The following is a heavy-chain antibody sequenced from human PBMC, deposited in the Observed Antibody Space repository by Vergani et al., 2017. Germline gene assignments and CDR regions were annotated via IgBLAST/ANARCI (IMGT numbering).Heavy chain of an antibody. V-gene: IGHV5-51*01. CDR2: FSPCDSDT. D-gene: IGHD6-19*01. CDR1: RYSFTTSW. CDR3: ARLGIAVAGGIDY. Sequence: DVQLVQSGAEVKKPRVSLMLSSNLSRYSFTTSWIRCVRQMPGKSLVFMLFFSPCDSDTRYSPSFQGQVTISADKSISTAYLQWSSLKASDTAMYYCARLGIAVAGGIDYWGQGTLVTVSS. J-gene: IGHJ4*02.